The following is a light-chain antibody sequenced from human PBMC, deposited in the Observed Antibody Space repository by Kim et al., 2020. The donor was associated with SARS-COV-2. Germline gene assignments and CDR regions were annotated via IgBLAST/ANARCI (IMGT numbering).Light chain of an antibody. Sequence: DIQMTQSPSSLAASVGDRVTITCRASQNINTNLNWYLQKSGKAPKLLIPADPTLRSGVPSRFSASGSGTDFTLTISSLQPEDLATTYYCQQSYMSPHTFGQGTKLEI. CDR3: QQSYMSPHT. CDR2: ADP. CDR1: QNINTN. V-gene: IGKV1-39*01. J-gene: IGKJ2*01.